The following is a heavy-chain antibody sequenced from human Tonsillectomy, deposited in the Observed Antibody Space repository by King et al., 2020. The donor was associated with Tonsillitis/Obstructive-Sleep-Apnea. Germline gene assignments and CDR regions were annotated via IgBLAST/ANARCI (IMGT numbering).Heavy chain of an antibody. V-gene: IGHV3-23*04. D-gene: IGHD4-23*01. CDR1: GFSFSSYA. J-gene: IGHJ6*03. CDR3: AKSHVVTPSDYYYYYYMDV. CDR2: LSGNGVST. Sequence: VQLVESGGGLVQPGGSLRLSCAASGFSFSSYAMSWVRPAPGKGLEWVSSLSGNGVSTYYADSGKGRFTISRDNSKSTLYLQMNSLRADDTAVYYCAKSHVVTPSDYYYYYYMDVWGKGTTVTVSS.